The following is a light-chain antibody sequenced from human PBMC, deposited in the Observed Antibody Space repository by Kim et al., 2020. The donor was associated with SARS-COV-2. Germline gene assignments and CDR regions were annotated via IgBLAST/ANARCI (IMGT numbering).Light chain of an antibody. CDR3: QQYTNWPPYT. Sequence: VSPRERATLSCRASQSITRNLAWYQQKPGQAPRLLMYDASTRAAGIPARFSGSGSGTEFTLTISSLQSEDFAVYYCQQYTNWPPYTFGQGTKLEI. CDR2: DAS. V-gene: IGKV3-15*01. CDR1: QSITRN. J-gene: IGKJ2*01.